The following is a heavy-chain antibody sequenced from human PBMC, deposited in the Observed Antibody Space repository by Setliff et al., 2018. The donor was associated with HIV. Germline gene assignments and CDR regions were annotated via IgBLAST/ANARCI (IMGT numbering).Heavy chain of an antibody. CDR3: ARSPSYRSSWEYYFDY. D-gene: IGHD6-13*01. CDR1: GGSISGYH. V-gene: IGHV4-4*09. J-gene: IGHJ4*02. CDR2: IYTSRAT. Sequence: PSETLSLTCTVSGGSISGYHWNWLRQTPGKGLEWIGYIYTSRATNYNHSLRTRVIISVDTSNQFSLKLGSVTAADAAVYYCARSPSYRSSWEYYFDYWGQGILVTVSS.